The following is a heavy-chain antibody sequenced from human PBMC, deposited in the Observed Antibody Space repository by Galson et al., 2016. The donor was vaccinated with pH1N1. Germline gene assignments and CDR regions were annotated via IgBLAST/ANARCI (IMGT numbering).Heavy chain of an antibody. D-gene: IGHD6-13*01. Sequence: SLRLSCAASGFIFRDHWMSWVRQAPDKGLEWVANTNQDGSQKYYVDSVRGRFTISRDNAKNSVSLQMNSLRPDDTGVYYCVRAIGAAASFWGQGTLVTVSS. CDR1: GFIFRDHW. CDR3: VRAIGAAASF. V-gene: IGHV3-7*01. J-gene: IGHJ4*02. CDR2: TNQDGSQK.